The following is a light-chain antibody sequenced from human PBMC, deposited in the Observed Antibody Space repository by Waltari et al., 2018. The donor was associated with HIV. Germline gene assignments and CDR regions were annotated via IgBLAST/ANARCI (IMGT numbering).Light chain of an antibody. CDR2: GAS. CDR1: QTFSYSSNNKHF. Sequence: DIVMTQSPDSLALSLCERATVSCMSSQTFSYSSNNKHFLAWYQQSPGQTPRLLIYGASTRASGVPDRFGGSGSGTHFTLIINSLQSEDVATYFCQQYYNVPPTFGPGTKVEI. J-gene: IGKJ1*01. V-gene: IGKV4-1*01. CDR3: QQYYNVPPT.